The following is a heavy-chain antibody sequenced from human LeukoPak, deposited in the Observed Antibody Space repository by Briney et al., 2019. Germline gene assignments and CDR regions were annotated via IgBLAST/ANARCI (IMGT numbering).Heavy chain of an antibody. V-gene: IGHV3-74*01. CDR3: ATKQWLAPPPDS. CDR1: GFTFSKYW. J-gene: IGHJ4*02. CDR2: INTDGTVT. D-gene: IGHD6-19*01. Sequence: GGSLRHSCAASGFTFSKYWMLWVRQAPGKGLESVSRINTDGTVTTYANSVKGRFTVSRDNADNTMFLQMNSVRDEDTAVYYCATKQWLAPPPDSWGQGTPVTVSS.